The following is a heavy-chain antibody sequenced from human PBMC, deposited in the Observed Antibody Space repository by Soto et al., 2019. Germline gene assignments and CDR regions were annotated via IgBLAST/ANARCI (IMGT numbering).Heavy chain of an antibody. CDR3: ARRGYSSFDP. CDR1: GGSISSYY. D-gene: IGHD6-13*01. Sequence: SETLSLTCTVSGGSISSYYWSWIRQPPGKGLEWIGYIYYSGSTNYNPSLKSRVTISVDTSKNQFSLKLSSVTAADTAVYYCARRGYSSFDPWGQGTLVTVSS. CDR2: IYYSGST. V-gene: IGHV4-59*01. J-gene: IGHJ5*02.